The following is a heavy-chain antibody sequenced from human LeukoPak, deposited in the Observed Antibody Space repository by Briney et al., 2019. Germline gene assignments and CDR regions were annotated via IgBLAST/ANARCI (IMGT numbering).Heavy chain of an antibody. CDR1: GFTFSSYA. CDR3: AKDEGRAVAGTFDY. V-gene: IGHV3-23*01. CDR2: ISGSGGST. Sequence: GGSLRLSCAASGFTFSSYAMSWVRQAPGKGLEWASAISGSGGSTYYADSVKGRFTISRDNSKNTLYLQMNSLRAEDTAVYYCAKDEGRAVAGTFDYWGQGTLVTVSS. J-gene: IGHJ4*02. D-gene: IGHD6-19*01.